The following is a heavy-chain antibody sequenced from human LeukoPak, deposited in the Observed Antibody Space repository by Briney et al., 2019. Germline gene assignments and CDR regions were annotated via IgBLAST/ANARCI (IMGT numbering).Heavy chain of an antibody. J-gene: IGHJ6*03. Sequence: GSLRLSCAASGFTVRNNYMSWVRQAPGKGLEWVSVLYSGGGTYYTDSVKGRFTISRDNSKNTLYLQMNSLRVEDTAVYYCAREDRKGIHCRGGTCYNYYMDVWGKGTMVTVSS. D-gene: IGHD2-15*01. CDR3: AREDRKGIHCRGGTCYNYYMDV. V-gene: IGHV3-53*01. CDR1: GFTVRNNY. CDR2: LYSGGGT.